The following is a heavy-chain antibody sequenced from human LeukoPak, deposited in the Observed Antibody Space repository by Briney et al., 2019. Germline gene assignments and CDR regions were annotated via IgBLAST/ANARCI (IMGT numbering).Heavy chain of an antibody. CDR1: GGSFSGYY. Sequence: SETLSLTRAVYGGSFSGYYWNWIRQPPGKGLEWIGEINHSGSTNYNPSLKSRVTISVDTSKNQFSLKLSSVTAADTAVYYCARGVPGIAVGGSGYGMDVWGQGTTVTVSS. CDR3: ARGVPGIAVGGSGYGMDV. J-gene: IGHJ6*02. CDR2: INHSGST. D-gene: IGHD6-19*01. V-gene: IGHV4-34*01.